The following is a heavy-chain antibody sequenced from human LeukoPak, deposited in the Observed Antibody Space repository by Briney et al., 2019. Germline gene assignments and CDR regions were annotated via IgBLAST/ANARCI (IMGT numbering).Heavy chain of an antibody. Sequence: PSGTLSLTCAVSGGSISSSNWWSWVRQPPGKGLEWIGEIYHSGSTNYNPSLKSRVTISVDKSKNQFSLKLSSVTAAGTAVYYFATKRGTYYGFWSGYNHFDYWGQGTLVTVSS. J-gene: IGHJ4*02. D-gene: IGHD3-3*01. V-gene: IGHV4-4*02. CDR1: GGSISSSNW. CDR3: ATKRGTYYGFWSGYNHFDY. CDR2: IYHSGST.